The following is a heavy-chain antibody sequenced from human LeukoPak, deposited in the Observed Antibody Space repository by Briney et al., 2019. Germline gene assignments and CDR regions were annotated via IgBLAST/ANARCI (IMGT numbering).Heavy chain of an antibody. J-gene: IGHJ4*02. CDR3: AKELMIVVVITPDY. CDR1: GFTFSNYG. D-gene: IGHD3-22*01. V-gene: IGHV3-23*01. CDR2: ISGNGGST. Sequence: PGGSLRLSCAASGFTFSNYGMSWVRQAPGKGLEGVSAISGNGGSTYYADSVKDQFTISRDNSKNTLYLQMNSLRAEDTAVYYCAKELMIVVVITPDYWGQGTLVTVSS.